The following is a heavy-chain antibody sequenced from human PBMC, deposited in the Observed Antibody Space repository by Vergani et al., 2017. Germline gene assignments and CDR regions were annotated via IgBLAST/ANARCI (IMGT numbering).Heavy chain of an antibody. D-gene: IGHD5-18*01. Sequence: QVQLQESGPGLVKPSQTLSLTCTVSGGSISSGGYYWSWIRQPAGKGLEWIGRIYTSGSTNYNPSLKSRVTISVDTSKNQFPLKLRSVTAADTAVYYCARDGGYSYGFDYWGQGTLVTVSS. V-gene: IGHV4-61*02. CDR1: GGSISSGGYY. J-gene: IGHJ4*02. CDR3: ARDGGYSYGFDY. CDR2: IYTSGST.